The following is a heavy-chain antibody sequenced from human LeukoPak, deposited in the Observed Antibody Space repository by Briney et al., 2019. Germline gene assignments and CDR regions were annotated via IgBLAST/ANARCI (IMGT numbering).Heavy chain of an antibody. D-gene: IGHD3-22*01. Sequence: PGGSLRLSCAASGFTFSNAWMSWVRQAPGKGLEWVGRIKSKTDGGTTDYAAPVKGRFTISRDDSKNTLYLQMNSLKTEDTAVYYCTTEKTYYYDSSGYYLVDYWGQGTLVTVSS. CDR3: TTEKTYYYDSSGYYLVDY. CDR2: IKSKTDGGTT. J-gene: IGHJ4*02. V-gene: IGHV3-15*01. CDR1: GFTFSNAW.